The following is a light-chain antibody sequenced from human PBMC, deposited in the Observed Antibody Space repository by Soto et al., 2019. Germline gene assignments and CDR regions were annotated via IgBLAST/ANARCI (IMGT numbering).Light chain of an antibody. J-gene: IGKJ5*01. V-gene: IGKV1-5*01. CDR3: QQSYSTPIT. Sequence: DIQMTQSPSTLSASVGDSVTITCRASQSITIWLAWYQQKPGKAPKLLIYDASSLEGGVPSRFSGSGSGTDFTLTISSLQPEDFATYYCQQSYSTPITFGQGTRLEIK. CDR1: QSITIW. CDR2: DAS.